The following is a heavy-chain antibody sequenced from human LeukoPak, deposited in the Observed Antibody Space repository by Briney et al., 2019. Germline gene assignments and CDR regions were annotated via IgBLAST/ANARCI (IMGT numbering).Heavy chain of an antibody. J-gene: IGHJ5*02. V-gene: IGHV4-31*03. Sequence: PSQTLSLTCTVSGGSISSGGYYWTWIRQHPGKGLEWIGYIYFIGSTYYNPSLKSRVTIPVDTSKNQFSLKLSSVTAADTAVYYCARARSGSYYHWFDPWGQGALVTVSS. CDR3: ARARSGSYYHWFDP. D-gene: IGHD1-26*01. CDR1: GGSISSGGYY. CDR2: IYFIGST.